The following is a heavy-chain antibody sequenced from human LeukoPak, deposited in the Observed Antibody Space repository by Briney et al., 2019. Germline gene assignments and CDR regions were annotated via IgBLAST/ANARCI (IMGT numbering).Heavy chain of an antibody. CDR1: GGTFSSYT. J-gene: IGHJ5*02. CDR2: IIPILGIA. D-gene: IGHD6-13*01. V-gene: IGHV1-69*02. CDR3: APQLNTGYSSSWQFDP. Sequence: SVKVSCKASGGTFSSYTISWVRRAPGHGLEWMGRIIPILGIANYAQKFQGRVTITADKSTSTAYMELSSPRSEDTAVYYCAPQLNTGYSSSWQFDPWGQGTLVTVSS.